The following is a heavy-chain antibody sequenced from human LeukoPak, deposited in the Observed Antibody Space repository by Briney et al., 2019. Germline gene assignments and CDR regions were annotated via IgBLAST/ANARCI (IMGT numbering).Heavy chain of an antibody. CDR1: GLTFSRYS. CDR2: ISAGSGNA. V-gene: IGHV3-23*01. Sequence: GGSLRLSCVVPGLTFSRYSMSWVRQAPGKGLEWVSGISAGSGNAWYPDSVKGRFTISRDNSKNTLFLQVDSLRVEDTAIYYCAKDAAGPEYWGQGTRVTVSS. J-gene: IGHJ4*02. CDR3: AKDAAGPEY. D-gene: IGHD6-13*01.